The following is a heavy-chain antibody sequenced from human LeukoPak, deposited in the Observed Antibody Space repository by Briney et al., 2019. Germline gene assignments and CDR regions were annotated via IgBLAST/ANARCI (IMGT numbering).Heavy chain of an antibody. J-gene: IGHJ5*02. CDR3: ARDRGITIFGVVIRGNWFDP. CDR2: ISAYNGNT. D-gene: IGHD3-3*01. Sequence: ASVKVSCKASGYTFTSYAMNWVRQAPGQGLEWMGWISAYNGNTNYAQKLQGRVTMTTDTSTSTAYMELRSLRSDDTAVYYCARDRGITIFGVVIRGNWFDPWGQGTLVTVSS. CDR1: GYTFTSYA. V-gene: IGHV1-18*01.